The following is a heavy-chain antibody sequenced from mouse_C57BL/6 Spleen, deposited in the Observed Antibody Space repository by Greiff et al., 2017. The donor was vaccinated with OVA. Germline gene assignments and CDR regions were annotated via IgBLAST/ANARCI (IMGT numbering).Heavy chain of an antibody. CDR2: ISDGGSYT. CDR1: GFTFSSYA. CDR3: ARDPATGLFDY. V-gene: IGHV5-4*01. Sequence: DVKLVESGGGLVKPGGSLKLSCAASGFTFSSYAMSWVRQTPEKRLEWVATISDGGSYTYYPDNVKGRFTISRDNAKNNLYLQMSHLKSEDTAMYYCARDPATGLFDYWGQGTTLTVSS. J-gene: IGHJ2*01. D-gene: IGHD4-1*02.